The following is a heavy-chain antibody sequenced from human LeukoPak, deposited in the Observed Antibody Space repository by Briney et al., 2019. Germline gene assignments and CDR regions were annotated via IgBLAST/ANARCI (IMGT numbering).Heavy chain of an antibody. V-gene: IGHV3-49*04. D-gene: IGHD2-21*01. J-gene: IGHJ6*02. CDR3: TREADRLAFCGGDCYYYGMDV. Sequence: GGSLRLSCTASGFTFCDYAMSWVRQAPGKGLEWVGFIRSKAYGGTTEYAASVKGRFTISRDDSKSIAYLQMNSLKTEDTAVYYCTREADRLAFCGGDCYYYGMDVWGQGTTVTVSS. CDR2: IRSKAYGGTT. CDR1: GFTFCDYA.